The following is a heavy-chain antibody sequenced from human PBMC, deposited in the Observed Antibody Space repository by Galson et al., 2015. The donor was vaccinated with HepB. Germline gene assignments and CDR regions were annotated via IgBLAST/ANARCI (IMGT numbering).Heavy chain of an antibody. J-gene: IGHJ3*02. CDR1: GYTFTGYY. CDR3: ARGVPTRPMNAFDI. CDR2: INPNSGGT. V-gene: IGHV1-2*02. Sequence: SVKVSCKASGYTFTGYYMHWVRQAPGQGLEWMGWINPNSGGTNYAQKFQGRVTMTRDTSISTAYMELSRLRSDDTAVYYCARGVPTRPMNAFDIWGQGTMVTVSS.